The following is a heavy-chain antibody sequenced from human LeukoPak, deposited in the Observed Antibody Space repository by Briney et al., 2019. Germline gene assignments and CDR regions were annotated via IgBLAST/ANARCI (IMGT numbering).Heavy chain of an antibody. CDR3: ARGGTYYDFWSYYYGMDV. D-gene: IGHD3-3*01. CDR1: GFTFSSYA. Sequence: PGGSLRLSCAASGFTFSSYAMHWVRQAPGKGLEWVAVIPYDGSNKYYADSVKGRFTISRDNSKNTLYLQMNSLRAEDTAVYYCARGGTYYDFWSYYYGMDVWGQGTTVTVSS. V-gene: IGHV3-30-3*01. CDR2: IPYDGSNK. J-gene: IGHJ6*02.